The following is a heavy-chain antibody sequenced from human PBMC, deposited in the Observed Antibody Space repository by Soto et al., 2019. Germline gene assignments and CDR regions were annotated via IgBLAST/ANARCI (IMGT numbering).Heavy chain of an antibody. J-gene: IGHJ4*02. CDR1: GGSSSGYY. D-gene: IGHD3-10*01. CDR2: INRGGDT. CDR3: VRGSGSGSYSAY. Sequence: SETLSLTCALYGGSSSGYYWGWIRQPPGRGLEWIGEINRGGDTNYNPSLKSRVTMSADTSKNQFSLKLSSVTAADTAGYYCVRGSGSGSYSAYWGPGTLVTVSS. V-gene: IGHV4-34*01.